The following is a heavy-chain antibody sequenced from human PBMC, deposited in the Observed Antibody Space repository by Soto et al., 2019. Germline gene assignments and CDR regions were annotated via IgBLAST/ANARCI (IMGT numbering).Heavy chain of an antibody. CDR1: GGSISSDDYY. CDR2: IYYIGIT. CDR3: ARDRSNSPDYFDY. J-gene: IGHJ4*02. Sequence: SETLSLTCTVSGGSISSDDYYWSWIRQAPGKGLEWIGHIYYIGITGYNPSLKSRLTISIDTSKNQFSLELTSVSAADTAVYYCARDRSNSPDYFDYWGQGTLVTVSS. D-gene: IGHD6-6*01. V-gene: IGHV4-30-4*01.